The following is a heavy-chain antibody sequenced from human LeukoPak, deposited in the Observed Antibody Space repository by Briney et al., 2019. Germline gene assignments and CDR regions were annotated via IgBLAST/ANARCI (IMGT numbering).Heavy chain of an antibody. Sequence: PGGSLRLSCTASGFTFGDYAMSWFRQAPGKGLEWVGFIRSKAYGGTTEYAASVKGRFTISRDDSKSIAYLQMNSLKTEDTAVYYCTSQDVYGSGRVGGQGTLVTVSS. J-gene: IGHJ4*02. CDR1: GFTFGDYA. CDR2: IRSKAYGGTT. V-gene: IGHV3-49*03. D-gene: IGHD3-10*01. CDR3: TSQDVYGSGRV.